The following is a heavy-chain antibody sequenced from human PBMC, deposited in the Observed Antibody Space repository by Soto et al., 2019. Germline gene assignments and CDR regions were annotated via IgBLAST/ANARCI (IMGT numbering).Heavy chain of an antibody. CDR2: IYYTGTT. J-gene: IGHJ4*02. CDR3: TRHVLRNNRFDS. CDR1: GGSISSDY. V-gene: IGHV4-59*08. Sequence: QVQLQEAGPGLVKPSETLSLTCAVSGGSISSDYWSWIRQSPGKGLEWIGYIYYTGTTRYNPSLQSRVTISLDTSNSQFFLNLTSVTAADTAVYYCTRHVLRNNRFDSWGQGTLVTVSS.